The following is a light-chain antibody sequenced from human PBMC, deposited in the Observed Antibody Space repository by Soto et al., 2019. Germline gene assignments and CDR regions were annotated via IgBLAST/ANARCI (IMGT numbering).Light chain of an antibody. J-gene: IGKJ3*01. CDR1: QSVSSSY. CDR2: GAS. V-gene: IGKV3-20*01. CDR3: QQYGSSPQST. Sequence: EIVLTQSPGTLSLSPGERATLSCRASQSVSSSYLAWYQQKPGQAPRLLIYGASSRATGIPDRFSGSGSGTEFTITISRLEPHASAVYYCQQYGSSPQSTFGQGTKVAIK.